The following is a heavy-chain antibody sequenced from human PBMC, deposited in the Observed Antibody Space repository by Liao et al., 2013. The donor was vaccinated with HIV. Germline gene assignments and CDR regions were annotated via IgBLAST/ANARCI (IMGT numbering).Heavy chain of an antibody. CDR3: ARDPRRGLFYFDL. CDR2: VYYSGST. J-gene: IGHJ4*01. V-gene: IGHV4-30-4*08. Sequence: QVQLQESGPGLVKSSQTLSLTCTVSGGSISSGDHYWSWIRQPPGKGLEWIGYVYYSGSTYYNPSLKSRVSISVDTSKNQFSLKLTSVTAAETAIYYCARDPRRGLFYFDLWGHGILVTVSS. D-gene: IGHD3-10*01. CDR1: GGSISSGDHY.